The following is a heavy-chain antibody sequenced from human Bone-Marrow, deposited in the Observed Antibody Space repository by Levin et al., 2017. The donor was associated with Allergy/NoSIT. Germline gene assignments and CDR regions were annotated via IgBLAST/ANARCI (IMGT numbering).Heavy chain of an antibody. D-gene: IGHD5-12*01. J-gene: IGHJ3*01. V-gene: IGHV5-51*01. CDR1: GYMFTKYW. CDR2: IYPDDSDT. Sequence: GESLKISCKTSGYMFTKYWIAWVRQMPGKGLEWMGTIYPDDSDTRYRSTFEGLVGISVDKSTNTAYLQWTSLRMSDSGMYFCAKSIYRGYENDAFDLWGQGTMVTVSS. CDR3: AKSIYRGYENDAFDL.